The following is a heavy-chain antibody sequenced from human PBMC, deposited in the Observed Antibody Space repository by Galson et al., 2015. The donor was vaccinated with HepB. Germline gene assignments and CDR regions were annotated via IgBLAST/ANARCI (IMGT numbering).Heavy chain of an antibody. CDR1: GASVSSGAYY. D-gene: IGHD3-22*01. CDR3: ARESFSDNGGYHHFDY. CDR2: VYYSGST. V-gene: IGHV4-31*03. J-gene: IGHJ4*02. Sequence: LSLTCSVSGASVSSGAYYWSWVRQPPGKGLEWIGYVYYSGSTYYNPSLKSRVTISLDTSKNQFSLKLTSVTAADTAVYYCARESFSDNGGYHHFDYWGQGTLVTVSS.